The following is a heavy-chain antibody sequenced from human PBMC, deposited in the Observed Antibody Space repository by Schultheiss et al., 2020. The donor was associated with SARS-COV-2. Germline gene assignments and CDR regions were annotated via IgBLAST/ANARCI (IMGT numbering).Heavy chain of an antibody. CDR1: GGSISSGSYY. D-gene: IGHD3-3*01. V-gene: IGHV4-61*02. CDR2: IYTSGST. CDR3: ARAYITIFGVVHYNWFDP. Sequence: SETLSLTCTVSGGSISSGSYYWSWIRQPAGKGLEWIGRIYTSGSTNYNPSLKSRVTMSVDTSKNQFSLKLSSVTAADTAVYYCARAYITIFGVVHYNWFDPWGQGTLVTVSS. J-gene: IGHJ5*02.